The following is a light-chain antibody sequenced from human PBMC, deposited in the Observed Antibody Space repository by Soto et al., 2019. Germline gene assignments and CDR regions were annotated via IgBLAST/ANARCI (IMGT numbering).Light chain of an antibody. V-gene: IGKV3-20*01. CDR3: QQYGSSRRT. Sequence: EIVLTQSPCTLSLSPGERATLSCRASQSVSSSYLAWYQQKPGQAPRLLIYGASSRATGIPDRFSGSGSGTDFTLTISRLEPEDFAVYYCQQYGSSRRTFGQGTKVDIK. CDR1: QSVSSSY. CDR2: GAS. J-gene: IGKJ1*01.